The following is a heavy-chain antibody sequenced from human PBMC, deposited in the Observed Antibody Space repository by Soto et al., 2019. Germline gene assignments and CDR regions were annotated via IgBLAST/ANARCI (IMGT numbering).Heavy chain of an antibody. CDR2: ISTSSSYR. CDR1: GFTFSSYS. V-gene: IGHV3-21*01. D-gene: IGHD2-2*02. CDR3: ATIPLPGSSGYYSVGMDV. Sequence: EVQLVESGGGLVRPGGSLRLSCAASGFTFSSYSMNWVRQAPGKGLEWVSSISTSSSYRYYVDSVKGRFTISRDNAKNSLYLQMNSLRAGDTSVYYCATIPLPGSSGYYSVGMDVWGQGTTVTVSS. J-gene: IGHJ6*02.